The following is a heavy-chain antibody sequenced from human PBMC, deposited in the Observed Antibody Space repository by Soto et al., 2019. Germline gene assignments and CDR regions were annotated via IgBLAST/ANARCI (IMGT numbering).Heavy chain of an antibody. V-gene: IGHV1-69*13. CDR2: VIPILGTA. Sequence: QVHLVQSGVEVKTPGASVKVSCQASGYTFFTYDISWVRQAPAQRLEWMGGVIPILGTANYAQKFQGRVTMTADEATSTAYMDLSSLSPDDTAVYYCARLGHPGHWGPGTLVIVSS. CDR3: ARLGHPGH. J-gene: IGHJ4*02. CDR1: GYTFFTYD.